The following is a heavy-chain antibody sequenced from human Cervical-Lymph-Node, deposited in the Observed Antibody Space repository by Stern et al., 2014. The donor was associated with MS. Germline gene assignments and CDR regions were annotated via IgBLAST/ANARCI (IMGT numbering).Heavy chain of an antibody. CDR3: ATLYDSSGNYGMEV. Sequence: QVQLMQSGAQVKKPGASVKVSCKGSGYTFIMYYIQWVRQAPGQGLEWMGIVDGNGSSARYAQKFQGRVTMASDTSTSTVSMELSSLRSEDTDVYYCATLYDSSGNYGMEVWGQGTPVTVSS. J-gene: IGHJ6*02. V-gene: IGHV1-46*01. CDR2: VDGNGSSA. CDR1: GYTFIMYY. D-gene: IGHD5/OR15-5a*01.